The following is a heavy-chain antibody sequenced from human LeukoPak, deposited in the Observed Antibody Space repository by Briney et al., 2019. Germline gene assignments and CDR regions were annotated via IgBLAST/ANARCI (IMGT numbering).Heavy chain of an antibody. CDR3: ARDYYDSPFDP. Sequence: SETLSLTCAVYGGSFSGYYWSWIRQPPGKGLEWIGSIYYSGSTYYNPSLKSRVTISVDTSKSQFSLKLSSVTAADTAVYYCARDYYDSPFDPWGQGTLVTVSS. CDR1: GGSFSGYY. V-gene: IGHV4-34*01. CDR2: IYYSGST. J-gene: IGHJ5*02. D-gene: IGHD3-22*01.